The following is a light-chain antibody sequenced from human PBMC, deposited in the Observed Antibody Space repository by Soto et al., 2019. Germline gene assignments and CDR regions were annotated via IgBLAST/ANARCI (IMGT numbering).Light chain of an antibody. V-gene: IGLV1-44*01. CDR3: AVWDDSLSGQV. CDR2: SNN. Sequence: QSVLTQPPSASGTPGQRVTISCSGSSSNIGGNTVNWYQQLPGTAPKLLIYSNNQRPSGVPDRFSGSKSGTSASLAISGLQSEDEADYYCAVWDDSLSGQVFGGGTQLTVL. CDR1: SSNIGGNT. J-gene: IGLJ2*01.